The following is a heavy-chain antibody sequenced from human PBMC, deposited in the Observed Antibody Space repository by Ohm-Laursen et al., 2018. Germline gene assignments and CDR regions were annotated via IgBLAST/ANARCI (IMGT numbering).Heavy chain of an antibody. CDR3: ARAGQIVVPRNFDY. CDR2: IYPGDSDT. V-gene: IGHV5-51*01. D-gene: IGHD3-22*01. J-gene: IGHJ4*02. CDR1: GYSFTSYW. Sequence: ESLKISFKGSGYSFTSYWIGWVRQKPEKGLEWMGIIYPGDSDTRYSPSFQGQVTISADKSISTAYLQWSSLKASDTAMYYCARAGQIVVPRNFDYWGQGTLVTVSS.